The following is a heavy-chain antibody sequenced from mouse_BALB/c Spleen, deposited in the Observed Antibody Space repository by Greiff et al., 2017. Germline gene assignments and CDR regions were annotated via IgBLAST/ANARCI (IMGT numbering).Heavy chain of an antibody. CDR2: IWGDGGT. V-gene: IGHV2-6-7*01. D-gene: IGHD2-10*02. J-gene: IGHJ4*01. Sequence: VKLMESGPGLVAPSQSLSITCTVSGFSLTGYGVNWVRQPPGKGLEWLGMIWGDGGTDYNSALKSRLSISKDNSKSQVFLKMNSLQTDDTARYYCAREYGNYAMDYWGQGTSVTVSS. CDR3: AREYGNYAMDY. CDR1: GFSLTGYG.